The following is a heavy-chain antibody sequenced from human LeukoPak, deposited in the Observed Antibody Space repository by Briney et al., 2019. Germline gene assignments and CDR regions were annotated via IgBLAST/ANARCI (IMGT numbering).Heavy chain of an antibody. CDR2: IYYSGTT. CDR3: AKIAVSGFDP. V-gene: IGHV4-59*01. CDR1: GGSISSYY. J-gene: IGHJ5*02. Sequence: SETLSLTCTVSGGSISSYYWSWIRQPPGKGLEWIGYIYYSGTTNYNPSLKSRVTISVDTSKNQFSLKLSSVTAADTAVYYCAKIAVSGFDPWGQGTLVTVSS. D-gene: IGHD6-19*01.